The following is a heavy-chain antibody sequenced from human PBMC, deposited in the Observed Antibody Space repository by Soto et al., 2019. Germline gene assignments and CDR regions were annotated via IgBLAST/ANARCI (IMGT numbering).Heavy chain of an antibody. V-gene: IGHV4-4*07. CDR3: ARRWNYSPWDFEF. CDR2: IYNSGST. CDR1: GGPISSFY. J-gene: IGHJ4*02. Sequence: QVQLQESGPGLVKPSETLSLTCTVSGGPISSFYWSWIRQFAGKGLEWVGRIYNSGSTNYNPALRGRATMSADTSKNQFSQRLSSGTAADTAVYYCARRWNYSPWDFEFWGRGTLVTVSS. D-gene: IGHD1-7*01.